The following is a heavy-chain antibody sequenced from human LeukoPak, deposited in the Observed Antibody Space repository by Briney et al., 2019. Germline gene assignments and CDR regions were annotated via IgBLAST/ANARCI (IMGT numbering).Heavy chain of an antibody. CDR1: GGTFSNYV. CDR3: ARLEGAFDS. J-gene: IGHJ3*02. V-gene: IGHV1-69*13. D-gene: IGHD1-1*01. Sequence: SVKVPCKASGGTFSNYVISWVRQAPGQGLEWMGGTANHVQKFQGRVTITADESTSTSYMEVSSLKSEDTAVYYCARLEGAFDSWGQGTMVIVSS. CDR2: TA.